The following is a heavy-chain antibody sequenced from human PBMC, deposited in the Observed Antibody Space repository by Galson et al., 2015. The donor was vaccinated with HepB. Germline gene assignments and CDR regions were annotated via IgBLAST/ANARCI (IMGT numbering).Heavy chain of an antibody. CDR3: ARGVRVWGSYRYGLAFDY. Sequence: ATLSLTCAVYGGSFSGYYWSWIRQPPGKGLEWIGEINHSGSTNYNPSLKSRVTISVDTSKNQFSLKLSSVTAADTAVYYCARGVRVWGSYRYGLAFDYWGQGTLVTVSS. CDR2: INHSGST. D-gene: IGHD3-16*02. J-gene: IGHJ4*02. CDR1: GGSFSGYY. V-gene: IGHV4-34*01.